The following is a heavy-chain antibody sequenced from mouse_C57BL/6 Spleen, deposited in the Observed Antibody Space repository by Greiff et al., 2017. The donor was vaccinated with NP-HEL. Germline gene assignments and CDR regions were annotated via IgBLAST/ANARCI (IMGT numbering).Heavy chain of an antibody. Sequence: EVMLVESEGGLVQPGSSMKLSCTASGFTFSDYYMAWVRQVPEKGLEWVANINYDGSSTYYLDSLKSRFIISRDNAKNILYLQMSSLKSEDTATYYCARDEGNYYYGSSYWYFDVWGTGTTVTVSS. CDR1: GFTFSDYY. CDR2: INYDGSST. V-gene: IGHV5-16*01. J-gene: IGHJ1*03. CDR3: ARDEGNYYYGSSYWYFDV. D-gene: IGHD1-1*01.